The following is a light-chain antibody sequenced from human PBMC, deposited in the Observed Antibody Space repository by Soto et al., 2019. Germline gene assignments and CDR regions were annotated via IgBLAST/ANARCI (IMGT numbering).Light chain of an antibody. CDR3: MQGPHWPPIT. CDR2: KVS. CDR1: QILVHRDGNTY. Sequence: DAVVTHSPRSLDMTLLHKAFLSLMSSQILVHRDGNTYFSWFRQRPGQSPRRLIYKVSNREAGVPDRFSGSGSGTDFTLKIRRVEAEDVGLYYCMQGPHWPPITCGKGPRRAIK. J-gene: IGKJ5*01. V-gene: IGKV2-30*02.